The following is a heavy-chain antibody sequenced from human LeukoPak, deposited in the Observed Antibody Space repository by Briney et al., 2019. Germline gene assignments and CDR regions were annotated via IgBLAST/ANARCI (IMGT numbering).Heavy chain of an antibody. CDR1: GFTFSSYA. D-gene: IGHD6-6*01. CDR3: AKDPGSSSFLYYFDY. J-gene: IGHJ4*02. CDR2: ISGSGGST. Sequence: PGGSLRLSCAASGFTFSSYAMSWVRQAPGKGLEWVSAISGSGGSTYYADSVKGRFTISRDNSKNTLYLQMNSLRAEDTAVYYCAKDPGSSSFLYYFDYWGQGTLVTVYS. V-gene: IGHV3-23*01.